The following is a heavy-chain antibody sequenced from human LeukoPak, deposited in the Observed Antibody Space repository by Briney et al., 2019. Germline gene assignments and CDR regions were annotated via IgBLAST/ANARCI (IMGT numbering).Heavy chain of an antibody. D-gene: IGHD2-15*01. CDR2: ISSSGSTI. Sequence: GGSLRLSCAASGFTFSSYEMNWVRQAPGKGLEWVSYISSSGSTIYYADSVKGRFTISRDNAKNSLYLQMNSLRAEDTAVYYCARDRCRDSCSHFDYWGQGTLVTVSS. V-gene: IGHV3-48*03. CDR1: GFTFSSYE. CDR3: ARDRCRDSCSHFDY. J-gene: IGHJ4*02.